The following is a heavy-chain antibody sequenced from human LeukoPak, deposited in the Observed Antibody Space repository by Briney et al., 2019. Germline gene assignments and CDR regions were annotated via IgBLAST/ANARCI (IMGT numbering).Heavy chain of an antibody. CDR2: ISSSSSYI. CDR3: ARAPVPAAPTFGLGYYYHYMDV. Sequence: GGSLRLSCAASGFTFSSYSMNWVRQAPGKGLEWVSSISSSSSYIYYADSVKGRFTISRDNAKNSLYLQMNSLRAEDTAVYYCARAPVPAAPTFGLGYYYHYMDVWGKGTTVTVSS. D-gene: IGHD2-2*01. V-gene: IGHV3-21*01. CDR1: GFTFSSYS. J-gene: IGHJ6*03.